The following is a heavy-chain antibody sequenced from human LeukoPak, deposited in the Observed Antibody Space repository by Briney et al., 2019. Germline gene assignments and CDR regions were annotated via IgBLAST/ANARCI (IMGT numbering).Heavy chain of an antibody. CDR3: ASQPRTIFGPPPYYYYMDV. CDR2: INPNSGGT. V-gene: IGHV1-2*02. J-gene: IGHJ6*03. Sequence: ASVKVSCKASGYTFTGYYMHWVRQAPGQGLEWMGWINPNSGGTNYAQKFQGRVTMTRDTSISTAYMELSRLRSDDTAVYYCASQPRTIFGPPPYYYYMDVWGKGTTVTVSS. CDR1: GYTFTGYY. D-gene: IGHD3-3*01.